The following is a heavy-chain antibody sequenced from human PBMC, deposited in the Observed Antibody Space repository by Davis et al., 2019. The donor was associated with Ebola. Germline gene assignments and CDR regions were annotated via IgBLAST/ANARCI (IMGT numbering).Heavy chain of an antibody. Sequence: GGSLRLSCAASGFTFSSYWMSWVRQAPGKGLEWVAVISYDGSNKYYADSVKGRFTISRDNSKNTLYLQMNSLRAEDTAVYYCAGSDGSYYYYGMDVWGQGTTVTVSS. CDR1: GFTFSSYW. CDR3: AGSDGSYYYYGMDV. V-gene: IGHV3-30-3*01. CDR2: ISYDGSNK. D-gene: IGHD5-24*01. J-gene: IGHJ6*02.